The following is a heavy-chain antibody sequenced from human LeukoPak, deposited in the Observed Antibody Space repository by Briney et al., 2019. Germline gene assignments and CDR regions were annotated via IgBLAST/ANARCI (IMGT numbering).Heavy chain of an antibody. D-gene: IGHD2-2*01. CDR2: ISAYNGNT. CDR3: ARDKGKYCSSTSCSYFDY. Sequence: ASVKVSCKASGYTFTSYGISWVRQAPGQGLEWMGWISAYNGNTNYAQKLQGRVTMTTDTSTSTAYMELRGLRSDDTAVYYCARDKGKYCSSTSCSYFDYWGQGTLVTVSS. V-gene: IGHV1-18*01. J-gene: IGHJ4*02. CDR1: GYTFTSYG.